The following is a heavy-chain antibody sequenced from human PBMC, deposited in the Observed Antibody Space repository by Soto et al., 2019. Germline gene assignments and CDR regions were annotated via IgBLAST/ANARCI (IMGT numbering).Heavy chain of an antibody. Sequence: QVQLQESGPGLVKPSQTLSLTCTVSSGSISSGGYYWSWIPQHRVQGLQWIGNIYYSGITYYNPSLKSRVTISVDTSKNQFSLKLSSVTAADTAVYYCARWPQLEPRFDYWGQGTLVTVSS. CDR2: IYYSGIT. D-gene: IGHD1-1*01. J-gene: IGHJ4*02. CDR3: ARWPQLEPRFDY. CDR1: SGSISSGGYY. V-gene: IGHV4-31*03.